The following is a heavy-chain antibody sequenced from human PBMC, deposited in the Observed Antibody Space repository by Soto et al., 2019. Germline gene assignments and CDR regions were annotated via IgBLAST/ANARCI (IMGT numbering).Heavy chain of an antibody. CDR2: LSAYNGNT. J-gene: IGHJ4*02. CDR1: GYTFTSYG. V-gene: IGHV1-18*01. CDR3: ARDLGITMVRGVIGY. D-gene: IGHD3-10*01. Sequence: QVQLVQSGAEVKKPGASVKVSCKASGYTFTSYGISWVRQAPGQGLEWMGWLSAYNGNTNYAQKLQGRVTMTTDTYTSTADMELRSLRSDDTAVYYCARDLGITMVRGVIGYWGQGTLVTVSS.